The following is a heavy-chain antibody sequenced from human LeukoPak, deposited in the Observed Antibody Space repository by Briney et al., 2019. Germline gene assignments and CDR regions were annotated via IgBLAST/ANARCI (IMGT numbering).Heavy chain of an antibody. CDR3: ARVLFDYGDYLSDDAFDI. CDR2: SHQSGST. Sequence: SETLSLTCTLSGGSLSNYYWTWIRQSPGNTLEWIGWSHQSGSTHYNHSLRSRVTVSVDTSKSQFSLRLNSVTAPDTAVYYCARVLFDYGDYLSDDAFDIWGQGTMVTVSS. J-gene: IGHJ3*02. D-gene: IGHD4-17*01. V-gene: IGHV4-59*01. CDR1: GGSLSNYY.